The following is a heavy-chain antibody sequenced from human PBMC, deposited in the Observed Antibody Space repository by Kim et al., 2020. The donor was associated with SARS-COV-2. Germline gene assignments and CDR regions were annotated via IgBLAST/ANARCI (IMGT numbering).Heavy chain of an antibody. Sequence: SRVTMSVDTSKNQFSLKLSSVTAADTAVYYCARDAPPTVTHGGRYYGMDVWGQGTTVTVSS. V-gene: IGHV4-4*06. D-gene: IGHD4-4*01. CDR3: ARDAPPTVTHGGRYYGMDV. J-gene: IGHJ6*02.